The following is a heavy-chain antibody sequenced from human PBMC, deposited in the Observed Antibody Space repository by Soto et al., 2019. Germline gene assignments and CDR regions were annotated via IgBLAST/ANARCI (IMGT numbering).Heavy chain of an antibody. V-gene: IGHV1-46*01. CDR2: INPSGGST. D-gene: IGHD3-22*01. CDR3: ARNDNSGLDY. J-gene: IGHJ4*02. CDR1: GYTFISYY. Sequence: GASVKVSCKASGYTFISYYMHWVRQAPGQGLEWMGMINPSGGSTSYAQKFQGRVTMTRDTSTSTDYMELSSLRSEDTAVYHCARNDNSGLDYWGQGTLVTVSS.